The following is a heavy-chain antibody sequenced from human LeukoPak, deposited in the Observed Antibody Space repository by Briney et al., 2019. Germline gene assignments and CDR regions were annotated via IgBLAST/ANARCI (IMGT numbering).Heavy chain of an antibody. CDR2: IYYSGST. J-gene: IGHJ4*02. CDR3: ARESIYYGSEKYFDY. CDR1: GYSISSGYY. D-gene: IGHD3-10*01. V-gene: IGHV4-38-2*02. Sequence: PSETLSLTCTVSGYSISSGYYWGWIRQPPGKGLEGIGYIYYSGSTNYNPSLKSRVTISVDTSKNQFSLKLSSVTAADTAVYYCARESIYYGSEKYFDYWGQGTLVTVSS.